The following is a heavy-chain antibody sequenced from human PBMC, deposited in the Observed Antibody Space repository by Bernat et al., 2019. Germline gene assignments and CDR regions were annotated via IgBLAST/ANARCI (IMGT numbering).Heavy chain of an antibody. D-gene: IGHD6-6*01. CDR3: AKSTEYSSSSVHFDY. CDR1: GFTFSSYA. V-gene: IGHV3-30-3*01. J-gene: IGHJ4*02. CDR2: ISYDGSNK. Sequence: QVQLVESGGGVVQPGRSLRLSCAASGFTFSSYAMHWVRQAPGKGLEWVAVISYDGSNKYYADSVKGRFTISRDNSKNTLYLQMNSLRAEDTALYYRAKSTEYSSSSVHFDYWGQGTLVTVSS.